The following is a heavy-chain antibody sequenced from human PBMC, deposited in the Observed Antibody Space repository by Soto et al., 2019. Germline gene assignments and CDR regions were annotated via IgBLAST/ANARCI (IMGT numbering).Heavy chain of an antibody. J-gene: IGHJ6*02. D-gene: IGHD6-19*01. CDR1: GYTFTSYD. Sequence: QVQLVQSGAEVKKPGASVKVSCKASGYTFTSYDINWVRQATGQGREWMGWMNPNSGNTGYAQKFQGRVTMTRNTSISTADMELSRLRSEDTAVYDCARGRYSSGWYYYGMDVWGQGTTVTVSS. CDR3: ARGRYSSGWYYYGMDV. CDR2: MNPNSGNT. V-gene: IGHV1-8*01.